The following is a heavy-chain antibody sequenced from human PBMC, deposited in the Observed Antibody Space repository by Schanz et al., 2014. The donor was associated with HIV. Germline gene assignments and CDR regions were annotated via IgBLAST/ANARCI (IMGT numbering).Heavy chain of an antibody. V-gene: IGHV3-21*01. CDR3: ARDKGDNRAGYYYYYGMDV. D-gene: IGHD1-20*01. J-gene: IGHJ6*02. CDR1: GFTFSSYS. CDR2: ISSGSSYI. Sequence: EVQLVESGGGLVKPGGSLRLSCAASGFTFSSYSMNWVRQAPGKGLEWVSSISSGSSYIYYADSVKGRFTISRDNAKNSLYLQMNSLRAEDTAVYYCARDKGDNRAGYYYYYGMDVWGQGTTVIVSS.